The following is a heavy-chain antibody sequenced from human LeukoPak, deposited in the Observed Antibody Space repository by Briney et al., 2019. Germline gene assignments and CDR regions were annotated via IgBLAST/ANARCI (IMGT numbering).Heavy chain of an antibody. J-gene: IGHJ6*02. Sequence: ASVKVSCKASGYTFTSYYMHWVRQAPEQGLEWMGRINPNSGGTNYEQKFQGRVTMTRDTSISTAYMELSRLRSDDTAVYYCARVVTATGMDVWGQGTTVTVSS. D-gene: IGHD2-21*02. CDR1: GYTFTSYY. CDR2: INPNSGGT. CDR3: ARVVTATGMDV. V-gene: IGHV1-2*06.